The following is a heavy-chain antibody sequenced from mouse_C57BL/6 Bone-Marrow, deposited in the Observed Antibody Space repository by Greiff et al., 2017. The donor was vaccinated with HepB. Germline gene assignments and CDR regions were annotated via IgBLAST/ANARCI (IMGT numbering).Heavy chain of an antibody. D-gene: IGHD1-1*01. Sequence: QVQLQQSGAELARPGASVKLSCKASGYTFTSYGISWVKQRTGQGLEWIGEIYPRSGNTYYNEKFKGKATLTADKSSSTAYMELRSLTSEDSAVYCCARWPAYGSSYEGYFDYWGQGTTLTVSS. CDR1: GYTFTSYG. V-gene: IGHV1-81*01. J-gene: IGHJ2*01. CDR2: IYPRSGNT. CDR3: ARWPAYGSSYEGYFDY.